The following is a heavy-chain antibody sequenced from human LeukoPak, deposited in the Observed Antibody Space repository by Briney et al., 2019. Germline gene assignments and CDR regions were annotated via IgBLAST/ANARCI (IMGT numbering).Heavy chain of an antibody. CDR3: ARSKRLRTNWFDP. Sequence: SETLSLTCAVYGGSFSGYYWSWIRQPPGKGLEWIGVINHSGSTNYNPSLKSRVTISVDTSKNQFSLKLSSVTAADTAVYYCARSKRLRTNWFDPWGQGTLVTVSS. CDR1: GGSFSGYY. J-gene: IGHJ5*02. CDR2: INHSGST. D-gene: IGHD4-17*01. V-gene: IGHV4-34*01.